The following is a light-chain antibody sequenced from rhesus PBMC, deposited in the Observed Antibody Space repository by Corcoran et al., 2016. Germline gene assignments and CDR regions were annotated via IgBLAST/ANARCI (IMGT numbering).Light chain of an antibody. V-gene: IGKV1-66*01. CDR1: QGINNY. Sequence: DIQMTQSPSSLSASVGDRVTITCRASQGINNYLAWYQQKPGKAPKPLLYYASSLEPGIPSRFSERRFGTYYTLTINNLQPEYVATYFCQQYDISPFTFGPGTKLDIK. CDR2: YAS. J-gene: IGKJ3*01. CDR3: QQYDISPFT.